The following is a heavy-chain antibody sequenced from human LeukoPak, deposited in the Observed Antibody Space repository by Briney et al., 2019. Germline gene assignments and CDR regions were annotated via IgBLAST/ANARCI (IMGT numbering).Heavy chain of an antibody. V-gene: IGHV3-30*04. J-gene: IGHJ5*02. CDR1: GFTFSSYA. CDR2: ISYNRSNK. D-gene: IGHD3-10*01. CDR3: SRGDKQVLFKRNKGGFDP. Sequence: PGGSLRLSCAASGFTFSSYAMHWVRQAPGKGLEWVTVISYNRSNKYYADSVKGRFTISRDNSKNTLYLQMNSLRAEDTAVYYCSRGDKQVLFKRNKGGFDPWGEGTLVTVSS.